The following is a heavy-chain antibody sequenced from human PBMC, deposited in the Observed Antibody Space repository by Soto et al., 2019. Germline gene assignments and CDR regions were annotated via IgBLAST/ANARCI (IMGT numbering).Heavy chain of an antibody. CDR2: INHSGST. J-gene: IGHJ6*02. CDR1: GGSFSGYY. CDR3: ARNPRIVVVPAALVFYYYGMDV. Sequence: SETLSITCAVYGGSFSGYYWSWIRQPPGKGLEWIGEINHSGSTNYNPSLKSRVTISVDTSKNQFSLKLSSVTAADTAVYYCARNPRIVVVPAALVFYYYGMDVWGQGTTVTVSS. V-gene: IGHV4-34*01. D-gene: IGHD2-2*01.